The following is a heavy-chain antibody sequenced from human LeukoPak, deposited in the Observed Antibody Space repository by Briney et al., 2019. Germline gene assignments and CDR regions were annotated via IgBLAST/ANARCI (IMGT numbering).Heavy chain of an antibody. V-gene: IGHV3-23*01. D-gene: IGHD3-10*01. CDR2: ISPSGDIT. J-gene: IGHJ4*02. CDR3: ARIHGRGVIRSLFDYFDY. CDR1: GFIFSSHG. Sequence: GGSLRLSCAASGFIFSSHGMNWVRQAPGKGLEWVSGISPSGDITYYADSVKGRFTISRDNSKSTLYLQMNSLRAEDTAVYFCARIHGRGVIRSLFDYFDYWGQGTLVTVSS.